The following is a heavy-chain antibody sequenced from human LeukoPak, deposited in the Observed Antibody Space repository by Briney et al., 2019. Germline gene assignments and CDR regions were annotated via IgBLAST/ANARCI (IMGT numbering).Heavy chain of an antibody. CDR2: IYYSGST. V-gene: IGHV4-31*03. CDR3: AREGCSTTTCYFDY. Sequence: SETLSLTCTVSGGSISSGGYYWSWIRQHPGKGLEWIGYIYYSGSTYYNPSLKSRVTISVDTSKNQFSLKLSSVTAADTAVYYCAREGCSTTTCYFDYWGQGTLVTVSS. D-gene: IGHD2-2*01. J-gene: IGHJ4*02. CDR1: GGSISSGGYY.